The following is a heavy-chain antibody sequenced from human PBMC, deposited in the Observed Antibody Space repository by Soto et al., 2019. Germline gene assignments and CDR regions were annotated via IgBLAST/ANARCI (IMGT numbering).Heavy chain of an antibody. J-gene: IGHJ5*02. CDR3: ARDLVDTMIVVKSRSSVRFDP. Sequence: HPGGSLRLSCVASGFTFSSYGMHWVRQAPGKGLEWVAVIWYDGSKKYYADSVKGRFTISRDNAKNTLYVQINSLRDEDTAVYYCARDLVDTMIVVKSRSSVRFDPWGQGTLVTVSS. D-gene: IGHD3-22*01. V-gene: IGHV3-33*01. CDR2: IWYDGSKK. CDR1: GFTFSSYG.